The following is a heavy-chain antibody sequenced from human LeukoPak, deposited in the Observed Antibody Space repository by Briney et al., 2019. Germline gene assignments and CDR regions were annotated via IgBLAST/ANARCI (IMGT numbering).Heavy chain of an antibody. D-gene: IGHD5-24*01. V-gene: IGHV5-10-1*01. Sequence: GESLKISCKGSGYSFTNYWITWVRQMPGKGLEWMGRIDPVDSYTNSRPSFQGHVTISADKSISTAYLQWSSLKASDTAMYYCARQDGRALYYFDYWGQGALVTVSS. CDR3: ARQDGRALYYFDY. J-gene: IGHJ4*02. CDR1: GYSFTNYW. CDR2: IDPVDSYT.